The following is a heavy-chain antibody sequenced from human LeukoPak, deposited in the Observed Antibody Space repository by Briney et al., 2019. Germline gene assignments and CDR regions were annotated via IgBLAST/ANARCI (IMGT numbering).Heavy chain of an antibody. CDR2: KNPNSGNT. CDR1: GYTFTSYD. D-gene: IGHD3-3*01. J-gene: IGHJ6*02. Sequence: SVKASCKASGYTFTSYDINSVPEATGQGLERMGWKNPNSGNTGYAQKFQGRVTTTRNTSISTAYMELSSLGSEETAVYYCARAPDDFWSGYYSMYYYYGMDVWGQGTTVTVSS. CDR3: ARAPDDFWSGYYSMYYYYGMDV. V-gene: IGHV1-8*01.